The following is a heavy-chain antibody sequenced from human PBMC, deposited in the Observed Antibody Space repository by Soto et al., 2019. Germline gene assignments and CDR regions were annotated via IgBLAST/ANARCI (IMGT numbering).Heavy chain of an antibody. Sequence: QVQLVESGGGVVQPGRSLRLSCAASGFTFSSYAMHWVRQAPGKGLEWVAVISYVGSNKYYADSVKGRFTISRDNSKNTLYLQMNSLRAEDTAVYYCARQTFDSSGYFTWGYFDYWGQGTLVTVSS. CDR2: ISYVGSNK. CDR3: ARQTFDSSGYFTWGYFDY. CDR1: GFTFSSYA. D-gene: IGHD3-22*01. J-gene: IGHJ4*02. V-gene: IGHV3-30-3*01.